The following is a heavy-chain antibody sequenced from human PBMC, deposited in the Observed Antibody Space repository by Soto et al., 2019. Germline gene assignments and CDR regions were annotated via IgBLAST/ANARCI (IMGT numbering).Heavy chain of an antibody. V-gene: IGHV3-23*01. Sequence: GALRLSCAASVFTFISYAMSWVRQAPGKGLEWVSGISGRGDGTYYVDSVKGRFTISRDNSKNTMYLQMSSLRAGDTAVYFCAKHEGISTVTPFNFWGQGTLVTVSS. CDR3: AKHEGISTVTPFNF. D-gene: IGHD4-17*01. CDR2: ISGRGDGT. J-gene: IGHJ4*02. CDR1: VFTFISYA.